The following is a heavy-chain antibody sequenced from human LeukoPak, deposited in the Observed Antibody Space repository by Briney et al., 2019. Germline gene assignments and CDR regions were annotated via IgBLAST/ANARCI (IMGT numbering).Heavy chain of an antibody. V-gene: IGHV4-39*07. CDR1: GGSISSSSYY. J-gene: IGHJ4*02. D-gene: IGHD6-19*01. CDR3: ARVGHSSGWYLDY. CDR2: IYYSGST. Sequence: PSETLSLTRTVSGGSISSSSYYWGWIRQPPGKGLEWIGSIYYSGSTYYNPSLKSRVTISVDTSKNQFSLKLSSVTAADTAVYYCARVGHSSGWYLDYWGQGTLVTVSS.